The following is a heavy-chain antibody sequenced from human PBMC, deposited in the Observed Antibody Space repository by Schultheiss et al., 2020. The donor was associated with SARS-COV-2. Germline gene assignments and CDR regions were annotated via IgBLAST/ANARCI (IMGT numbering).Heavy chain of an antibody. Sequence: GESLKISCAASGFTVSSNYMSWVRQAPGKGLEWVSRINSDGSSTSYADSVKGRFTISRDNSKNTLYLQMNSLRAEDTAVYYCAMMQQLVHDYWGQGTLVTVSS. CDR3: AMMQQLVHDY. D-gene: IGHD6-13*01. J-gene: IGHJ4*02. CDR1: GFTVSSNY. CDR2: INSDGSST. V-gene: IGHV3-53*05.